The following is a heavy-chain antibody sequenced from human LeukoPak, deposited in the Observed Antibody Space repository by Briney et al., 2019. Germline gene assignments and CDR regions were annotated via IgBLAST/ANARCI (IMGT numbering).Heavy chain of an antibody. V-gene: IGHV1-69*13. CDR3: ARGNWATLYYYYGMDV. J-gene: IGHJ6*02. Sequence: GASVKVSCTASGGTFSSYAISWVRQAPGQGLEWMGGIIPIFGTANYAQKFQGRVTITADESTSTAYMELSSLRSEDTAVYYCARGNWATLYYYYGMDVWGQGTTVTVSS. D-gene: IGHD7-27*01. CDR1: GGTFSSYA. CDR2: IIPIFGTA.